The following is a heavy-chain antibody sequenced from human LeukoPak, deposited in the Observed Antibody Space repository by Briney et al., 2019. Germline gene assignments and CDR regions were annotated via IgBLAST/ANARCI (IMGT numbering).Heavy chain of an antibody. J-gene: IGHJ6*03. Sequence: GGSLRLPCVAPGFTFSKFEMNWVRQAPGKGLECVSYIGSGGRTYYYADSVESRFTMSRDNARNSLYLQMNSLRDDDTAVYYCARVRVDYGSTYYMDVWGKGTTVIVSS. CDR2: IGSGGRTY. CDR3: ARVRVDYGSTYYMDV. CDR1: GFTFSKFE. V-gene: IGHV3-48*03. D-gene: IGHD4-23*01.